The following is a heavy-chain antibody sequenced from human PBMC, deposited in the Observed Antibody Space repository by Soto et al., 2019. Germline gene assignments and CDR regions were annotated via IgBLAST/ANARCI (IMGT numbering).Heavy chain of an antibody. D-gene: IGHD1-26*01. Sequence: LSLTCTVSGGSVSSGSYYWSWIRQPPGKGLEWIGYIYYSGSTNYNPSLKSRVTISVDTSKNQFSLKLSSVTAADTAVYYCASGVGATTVDYWGQGTLVTVSS. CDR2: IYYSGST. CDR1: GGSVSSGSYY. V-gene: IGHV4-61*01. J-gene: IGHJ4*02. CDR3: ASGVGATTVDY.